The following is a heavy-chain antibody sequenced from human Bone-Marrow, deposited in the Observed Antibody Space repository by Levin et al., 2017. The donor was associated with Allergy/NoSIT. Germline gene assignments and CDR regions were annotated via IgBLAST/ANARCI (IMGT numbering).Heavy chain of an antibody. CDR1: GDSIATGGFS. CDR3: ARVRDYFRWFDP. J-gene: IGHJ5*02. D-gene: IGHD3-10*02. V-gene: IGHV4-30-2*06. Sequence: SETLSLTCVVSGDSIATGGFSWSWVRQSPGKDLEWLGYIYHTGTTHYNPSFKSRVALSMDKSKNQFSLQLTSVTAADSAMYYCARVRDYFRWFDPWGQVTLVTVSS. CDR2: IYHTGTT.